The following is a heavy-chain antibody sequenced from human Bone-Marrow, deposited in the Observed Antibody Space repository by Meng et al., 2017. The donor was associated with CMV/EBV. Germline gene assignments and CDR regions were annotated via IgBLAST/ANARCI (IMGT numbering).Heavy chain of an antibody. Sequence: GESLKISCTVSGSIFSTYEMNWVRLAPGKGLEWVSYISGGGTTIHYADSVKGRFTISRDNAKNSLYLQMNSLRAEDTAVYYCARDYWGCGDVWGQGTLVTVSS. CDR1: GSIFSTYE. CDR3: ARDYWGCGDV. V-gene: IGHV3-48*03. D-gene: IGHD2-21*01. J-gene: IGHJ4*02. CDR2: ISGGGTTI.